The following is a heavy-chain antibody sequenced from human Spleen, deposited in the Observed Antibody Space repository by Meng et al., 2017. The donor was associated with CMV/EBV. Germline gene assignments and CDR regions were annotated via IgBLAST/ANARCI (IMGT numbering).Heavy chain of an antibody. CDR1: GFTFSNYD. CDR2: IGTAGDT. D-gene: IGHD2-2*02. Sequence: GESLKISSAASGFTFSNYDMHWLRQPTGKGPEWVSSIGTAGDTYYPGSEKGRFTISRENAKNSLYLQMDSLRAGDTAVYYCARGGCSSTSCSTYSYYGMDVWGQGTTVTVSS. J-gene: IGHJ6*02. CDR3: ARGGCSSTSCSTYSYYGMDV. V-gene: IGHV3-13*01.